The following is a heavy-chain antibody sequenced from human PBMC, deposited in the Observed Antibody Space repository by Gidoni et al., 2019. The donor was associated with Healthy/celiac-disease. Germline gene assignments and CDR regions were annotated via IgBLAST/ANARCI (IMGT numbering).Heavy chain of an antibody. CDR3: AKDSSGWSYYFDY. CDR1: GFTFSSYA. Sequence: EVQLLESGGGLVQPGGCLRLSCAASGFTFSSYAMSWVRQAPGKGLEWVSAISGSGGSTYYADSVKGRFTISRDNSKNTLYLQMNSLRAEDTAVYYCAKDSSGWSYYFDYWGQGTLVTVSS. D-gene: IGHD6-19*01. V-gene: IGHV3-23*01. J-gene: IGHJ4*02. CDR2: ISGSGGST.